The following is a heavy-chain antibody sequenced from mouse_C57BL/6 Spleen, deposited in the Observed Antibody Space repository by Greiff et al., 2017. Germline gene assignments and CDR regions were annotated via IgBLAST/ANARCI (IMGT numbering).Heavy chain of an antibody. D-gene: IGHD2-2*01. J-gene: IGHJ4*01. CDR1: GYTFTSYW. V-gene: IGHV1-69*01. Sequence: QVQLQQPGAELVMPGASVKLSCKASGYTFTSYWMHWVKQRPGQGLEWIGVIAPSDSYTNYNQKFKGKSTLTVDQSSSTAYMQLSSLTSEDSAVDYCARRGWLRRRDYAMDYWGQGTSVTVSS. CDR2: IAPSDSYT. CDR3: ARRGWLRRRDYAMDY.